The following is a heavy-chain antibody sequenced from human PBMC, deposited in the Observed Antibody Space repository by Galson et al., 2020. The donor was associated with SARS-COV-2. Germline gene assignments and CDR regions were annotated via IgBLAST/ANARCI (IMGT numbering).Heavy chain of an antibody. J-gene: IGHJ3*02. Sequence: GESLKISCAASGFTFTSYTMNWVRQAPGKGLEWLSFIGSTSSYADSAKGRFTISRDNAKNSLYLQMNSLRAEDTAVYYCVRDHLWAFDIWGQGAMVTVSS. V-gene: IGHV3-21*01. CDR3: VRDHLWAFDI. CDR1: GFTFTSYT. CDR2: IGSTSSY. D-gene: IGHD3-10*01.